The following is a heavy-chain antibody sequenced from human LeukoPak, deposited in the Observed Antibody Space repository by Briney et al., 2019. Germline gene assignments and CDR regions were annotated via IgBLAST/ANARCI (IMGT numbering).Heavy chain of an antibody. Sequence: GGSLRLSCAASGFTLSSYSMNWVRQAPGKGLEWVSYINSSSSTIYYADSVKGRFTISRDNAKNSLYLQMNSLRAEDTAVYYCARDPSSPHSSGGVTSYWGQGTLVTVSS. CDR2: INSSSSTI. CDR3: ARDPSSPHSSGGVTSY. J-gene: IGHJ4*02. V-gene: IGHV3-48*04. D-gene: IGHD3-16*01. CDR1: GFTLSSYS.